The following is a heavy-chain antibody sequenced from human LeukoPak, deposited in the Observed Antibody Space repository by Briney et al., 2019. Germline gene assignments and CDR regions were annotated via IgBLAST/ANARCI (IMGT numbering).Heavy chain of an antibody. CDR2: ISAYNGNT. J-gene: IGHJ4*02. CDR1: GYTFTSYG. CDR3: ARDSLVWDILTGYPHRSPFFDY. V-gene: IGHV1-18*01. Sequence: ASVEVSCKASGYTFTSYGISWVRQAPGQGLEWMGWISAYNGNTNYAQKLQGRVTMTTDTSTSTAYMELRSLRSDDTAVYYCARDSLVWDILTGYPHRSPFFDYWGQGTLVTVSS. D-gene: IGHD3-9*01.